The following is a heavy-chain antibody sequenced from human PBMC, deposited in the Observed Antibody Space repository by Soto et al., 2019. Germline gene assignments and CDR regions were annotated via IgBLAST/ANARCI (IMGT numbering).Heavy chain of an antibody. V-gene: IGHV3-33*01. Sequence: GGSLRLSCAASGFTFSSYGMHWARQAPGKGLEWVAVIWYDGSNKYYADSVKGRFTISRDNSKNTLYLQMNSLRAEDTAVYYCARDDGVPLPVRNIDYWGQGTLVTVSS. D-gene: IGHD3-10*02. J-gene: IGHJ4*02. CDR3: ARDDGVPLPVRNIDY. CDR1: GFTFSSYG. CDR2: IWYDGSNK.